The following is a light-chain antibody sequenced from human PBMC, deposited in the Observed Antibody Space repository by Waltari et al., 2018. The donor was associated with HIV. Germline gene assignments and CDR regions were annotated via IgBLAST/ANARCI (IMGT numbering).Light chain of an antibody. Sequence: EIVMTQSPATLSVSPGERATLSCRASQSVGSNLAWYQQKPGRAPRLLISDASIRATGIPARFSGGGSGTEFTLTISGLQSGDVALYYCQQYESWITFGQGTRLDIK. CDR3: QQYESWIT. V-gene: IGKV3-15*01. CDR2: DAS. CDR1: QSVGSN. J-gene: IGKJ5*01.